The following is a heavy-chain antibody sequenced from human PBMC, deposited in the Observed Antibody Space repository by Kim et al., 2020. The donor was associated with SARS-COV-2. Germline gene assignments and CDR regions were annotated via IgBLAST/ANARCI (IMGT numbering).Heavy chain of an antibody. CDR1: GGSISSGSYY. D-gene: IGHD2-2*01. J-gene: IGHJ6*02. V-gene: IGHV4-61*02. CDR2: IYTSGST. CDR3: ARNPVDHTLYYYYGMDV. Sequence: SETLSLTCTVSGGSISSGSYYWSWIRQPAGKGLEWIGRIYTSGSTNYNPSLKSRVTISVDTSKNQFSLKLSSVTAADTAVYYCARNPVDHTLYYYYGMDVWGQGTTVTVSS.